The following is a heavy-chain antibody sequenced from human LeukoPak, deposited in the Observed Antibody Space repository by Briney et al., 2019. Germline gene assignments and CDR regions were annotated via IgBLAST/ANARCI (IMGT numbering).Heavy chain of an antibody. CDR2: ISAYNGNT. CDR3: ARDQGIYNHRIIDS. D-gene: IGHD5-12*01. Sequence: ASLKVSCKASGYTFSSYGIXXXXXAXGXGXEWXXXISAYNGNTNFAQEFQGRVTMTTDTSTSTASMELRSLRSDDTAVYYCARDQGIYNHRIIDSWGQGTLVTVSS. J-gene: IGHJ4*02. V-gene: IGHV1-18*01. CDR1: GYTFSSYG.